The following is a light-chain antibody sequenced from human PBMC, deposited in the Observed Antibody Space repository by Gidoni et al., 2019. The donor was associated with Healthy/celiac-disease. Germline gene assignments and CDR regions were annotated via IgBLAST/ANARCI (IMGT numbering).Light chain of an antibody. V-gene: IGKV3-11*01. J-gene: IGKJ4*01. CDR3: QQRSNWPSLT. Sequence: EIVFTQSPATLSLSPGERATLACRASQSVSSYFAWYQQKPGQAPRLLNYDASNRATGIPARFSGSGSGTDFTLTISSLEPEDFAVYYCQQRSNWPSLTFGGGTKVEIK. CDR1: QSVSSY. CDR2: DAS.